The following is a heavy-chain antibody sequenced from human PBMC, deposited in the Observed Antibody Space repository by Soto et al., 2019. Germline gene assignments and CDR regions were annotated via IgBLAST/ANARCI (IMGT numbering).Heavy chain of an antibody. J-gene: IGHJ4*02. D-gene: IGHD3-3*01. CDR1: GFTFSSYW. Sequence: EVQLVESGGGLVQPGGSLRLSCAASGFTFSSYWMSWVRQAPGKGLEWVANIKQDGSGKYYVDSVKGRFTISRDNAKNSLYLQMNSLRAEDTAVYYCATDLEGVWIDPFDYWGQGTLVTVSS. CDR2: IKQDGSGK. CDR3: ATDLEGVWIDPFDY. V-gene: IGHV3-7*05.